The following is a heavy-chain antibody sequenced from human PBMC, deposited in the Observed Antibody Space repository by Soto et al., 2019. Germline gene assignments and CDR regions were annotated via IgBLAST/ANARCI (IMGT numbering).Heavy chain of an antibody. V-gene: IGHV3-21*01. CDR2: ISSSSSYI. Sequence: GGSLRLSCAASGFTFSSYSMNWVRQAPGKGLEWVSSISSSSSYIYYADSVKGRFTISRDNAKNSLYLQMNSLRAEDTAVYYCARDLNGVMNFDYWGQGTLVTVSS. CDR3: ARDLNGVMNFDY. D-gene: IGHD2-8*01. J-gene: IGHJ4*02. CDR1: GFTFSSYS.